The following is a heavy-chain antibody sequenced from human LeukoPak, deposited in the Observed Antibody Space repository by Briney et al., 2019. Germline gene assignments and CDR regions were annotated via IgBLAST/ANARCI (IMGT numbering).Heavy chain of an antibody. CDR3: AKDGHYSNFYFDY. J-gene: IGHJ4*02. V-gene: IGHV3-74*01. Sequence: GGSLRLSCAASGFIFSSYWMHWVRQAPGKGPVWASRIKGDGSSPSYADPVKGRFTISRDNAKNTVYLQMNSLRAEDTAVYYCAKDGHYSNFYFDYWGQGTLVTVSS. D-gene: IGHD4-11*01. CDR2: IKGDGSSP. CDR1: GFIFSSYW.